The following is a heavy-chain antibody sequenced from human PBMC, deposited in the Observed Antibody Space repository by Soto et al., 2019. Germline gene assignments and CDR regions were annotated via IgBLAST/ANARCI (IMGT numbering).Heavy chain of an antibody. J-gene: IGHJ6*02. CDR1: GFTFSSYE. D-gene: IGHD2-8*01. CDR3: AREEMLGKPYGIDV. CDR2: ISGISTSTL. V-gene: IGHV3-48*03. Sequence: LRLSCTASGFTFSSYEMNWVRQAPGKGLEWVSYISGISTSTLYYADSVKGRFTISRDNAKNSLYLQMYSLRAEDTAVYYCAREEMLGKPYGIDVWGQGTTVTVYS.